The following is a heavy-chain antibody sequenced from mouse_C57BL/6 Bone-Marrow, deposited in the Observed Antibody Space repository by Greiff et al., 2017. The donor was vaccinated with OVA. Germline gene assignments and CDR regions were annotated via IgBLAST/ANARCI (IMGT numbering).Heavy chain of an antibody. CDR1: GYTFTSYW. Sequence: QVQLKQPGAELVRPGSSVKLSCKASGYTFTSYWMHWVKQRPIQGLEWIGNIDPSDSETHYNQKFKDKATLTVDKSSSTAYMQLSSLTSEDSAVYYCARNYYYGSSDWYFDVWGTGTTVTVSS. V-gene: IGHV1-52*01. CDR3: ARNYYYGSSDWYFDV. D-gene: IGHD1-1*01. CDR2: IDPSDSET. J-gene: IGHJ1*03.